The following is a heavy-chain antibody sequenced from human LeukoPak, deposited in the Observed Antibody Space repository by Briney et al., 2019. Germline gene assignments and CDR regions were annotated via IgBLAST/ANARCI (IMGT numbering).Heavy chain of an antibody. D-gene: IGHD2-2*01. J-gene: IGHJ6*03. CDR1: GYTFTSYD. CDR3: ARGSSGTSPPFYYYYYYMDV. CDR2: MNPNSGNT. Sequence: ASVTVSCKASGYTFTSYDINWVRRATGQGLEGMGWMNPNSGNTGYAQKFQGRVTMTRNTSISTAYMELSSLRSEDTAVYYCARGSSGTSPPFYYYYYYMDVWGKGTTVTVSS. V-gene: IGHV1-8*01.